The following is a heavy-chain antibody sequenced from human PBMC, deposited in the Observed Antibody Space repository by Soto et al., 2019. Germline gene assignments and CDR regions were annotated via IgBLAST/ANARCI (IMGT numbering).Heavy chain of an antibody. V-gene: IGHV4-30-2*01. J-gene: IGHJ3*02. Sequence: PLSITSAVSGGSISSGVFTCSCIRQPPGKGLEWIGYIHYAGNTYYNPSLKGRVTISVDRSKNQFSLELYSVAAADTAVYYCARSYCGGDCYSDFDAFDIWGQGTPVTVS. D-gene: IGHD2-21*02. CDR3: ARSYCGGDCYSDFDAFDI. CDR2: IHYAGNT. CDR1: GGSISSGVFT.